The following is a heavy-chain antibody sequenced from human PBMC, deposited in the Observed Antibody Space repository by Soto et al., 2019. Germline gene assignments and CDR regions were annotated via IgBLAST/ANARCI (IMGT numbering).Heavy chain of an antibody. CDR3: ARGGAAAGRGGLFQFDY. CDR2: ISSSSSYT. D-gene: IGHD6-13*01. V-gene: IGHV3-11*06. CDR1: GFTFSDYY. Sequence: GGSLRLSCAASGFTFSDYYMSWIRQAPGKGLEWVSYISSSSSYTNYADSVKGRFTISRDNAKNSLYLQMNSLRAEDTAVYYCARGGAAAGRGGLFQFDYWGQGTLVTVSS. J-gene: IGHJ4*02.